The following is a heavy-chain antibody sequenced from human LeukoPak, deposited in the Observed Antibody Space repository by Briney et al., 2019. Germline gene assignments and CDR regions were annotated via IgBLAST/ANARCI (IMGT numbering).Heavy chain of an antibody. CDR2: INPNSGGT. CDR1: VYTFTGYY. D-gene: IGHD3-10*01. Sequence: ASVKVSCKASVYTFTGYYMHWVRQAPGQGLEWMGWINPNSGGTNYAQKFQGRVTMTRDTSISTAYMELSRLRSDDTAVYYCARAGHYYGSGSGGFDYWGQGTLVTVSS. CDR3: ARAGHYYGSGSGGFDY. J-gene: IGHJ4*02. V-gene: IGHV1-2*02.